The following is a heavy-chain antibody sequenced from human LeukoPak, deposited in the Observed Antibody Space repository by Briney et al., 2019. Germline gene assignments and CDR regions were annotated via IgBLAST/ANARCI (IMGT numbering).Heavy chain of an antibody. CDR2: ISDRSTTI. CDR1: GFTFNTYS. J-gene: IGHJ4*02. CDR3: ARNEGSF. Sequence: GGSLRLSCAASGFTFNTYSMTWVRQAPGKGLEWVSYISDRSTTIYYADSVKGRFTISRDNAKNSLYLQMDSLRAEETAVYYCARNEGSFWGQGTLVTVSS. V-gene: IGHV3-48*04. D-gene: IGHD1-26*01.